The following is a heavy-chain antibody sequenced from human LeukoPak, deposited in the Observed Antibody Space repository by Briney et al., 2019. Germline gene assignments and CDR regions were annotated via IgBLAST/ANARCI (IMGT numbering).Heavy chain of an antibody. Sequence: PSETLSLTCTVSGGSISSSSYYWGWIRQPPGKGLEWIGSIYYSGSTYYNPSLKSRVTISVDTSKNQFSLKLSSVTAADTAVYYCARVGGGSSLGYCSGGSCRFFDYWGQGTLVTVSS. CDR1: GGSISSSSYY. CDR2: IYYSGST. CDR3: ARVGGGSSLGYCSGGSCRFFDY. D-gene: IGHD2-15*01. J-gene: IGHJ4*02. V-gene: IGHV4-39*07.